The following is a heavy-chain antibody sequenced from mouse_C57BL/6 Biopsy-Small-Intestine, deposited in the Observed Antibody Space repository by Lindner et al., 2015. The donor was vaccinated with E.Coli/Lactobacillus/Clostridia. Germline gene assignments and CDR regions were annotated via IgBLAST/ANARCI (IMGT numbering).Heavy chain of an antibody. CDR2: IYPRSGNT. CDR3: ARWKGVSTMVTTVDY. V-gene: IGHV1-81*01. CDR1: GYTFTSYG. J-gene: IGHJ2*01. D-gene: IGHD2-2*01. Sequence: VQLQESGAELARPGASVKLSCKASGYTFTSYGTSWVKQRTGQGLEWIGEIYPRSGNTYYNEKFKGKATLTADKSSSTAYMELRSLTSEDSAVYFCARWKGVSTMVTTVDYWGQGTTLTVSS.